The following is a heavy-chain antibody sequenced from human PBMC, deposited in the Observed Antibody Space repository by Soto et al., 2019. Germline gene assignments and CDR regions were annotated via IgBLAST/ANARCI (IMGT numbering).Heavy chain of an antibody. J-gene: IGHJ4*02. Sequence: QVQRVQSGGEVKNLGASVKVSCKASGYTFTSYGVTWERKAPGQGPEWMGWIRGYNGNTNYAQKLQGRVTMTTETSTSTAYMELRRLRAADVYVYYCVRVDRMVGFFGYVRFDYWGQGTLVTVSS. CDR3: VRVDRMVGFFGYVRFDY. CDR1: GYTFTSYG. CDR2: IRGYNGNT. V-gene: IGHV1-18*03. D-gene: IGHD5-12*01.